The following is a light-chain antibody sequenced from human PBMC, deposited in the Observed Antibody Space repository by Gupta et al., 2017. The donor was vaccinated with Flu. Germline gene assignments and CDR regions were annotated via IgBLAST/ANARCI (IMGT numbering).Light chain of an antibody. CDR2: ATD. CDR1: SGSVSPDHQ. Sequence: QIVVTQEPSLLVSPGGSVTLSCALSSGSVSPDHQPTWYQQTPGQTPRTLFCATDSRSSGVPDRCSAAIRGARAALTITGADGDDESDYYCALYLGGGISMFGGGTKLTVL. J-gene: IGLJ3*02. V-gene: IGLV8-61*01. CDR3: ALYLGGGISM.